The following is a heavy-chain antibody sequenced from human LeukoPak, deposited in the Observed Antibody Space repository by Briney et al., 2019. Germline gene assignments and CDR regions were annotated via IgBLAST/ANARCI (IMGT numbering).Heavy chain of an antibody. CDR2: ISGSGDYT. CDR1: GFTFSSYS. D-gene: IGHD3-10*01. CDR3: AKVPYGSGTRGGFDY. Sequence: GGSLRLSCAASGFTFSSYSMNWVRQAPGKWLEWVSAISGSGDYTYYADSVKGRFTISRDNSKNTLYLQMNSLRAEDTALYYCAKVPYGSGTRGGFDYWGQGTLVTVSS. J-gene: IGHJ4*02. V-gene: IGHV3-23*01.